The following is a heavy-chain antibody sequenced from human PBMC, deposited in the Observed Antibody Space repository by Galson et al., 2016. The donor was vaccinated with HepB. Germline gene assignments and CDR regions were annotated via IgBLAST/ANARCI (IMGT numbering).Heavy chain of an antibody. CDR2: ISKSGHNT. V-gene: IGHV3-23*01. Sequence: SLRLSCAASGITFSSFAMTWVRQAPGKGLEWVSAISKSGHNTYYADSVKGRFTISRDNSNNTRYLQMNSLRAGDTAVYYCADVWDITADRRSDYWGQGTLVTVSS. J-gene: IGHJ4*02. CDR3: ADVWDITADRRSDY. CDR1: GITFSSFA. D-gene: IGHD1-20*01.